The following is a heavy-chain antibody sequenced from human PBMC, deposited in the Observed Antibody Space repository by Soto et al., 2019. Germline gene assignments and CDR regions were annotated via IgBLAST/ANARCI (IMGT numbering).Heavy chain of an antibody. CDR1: GGSVSSGSYY. V-gene: IGHV4-61*01. D-gene: IGHD3-22*01. CDR3: ATSSSGAAFDI. J-gene: IGHJ3*02. CDR2: IYYSGST. Sequence: SETLSLTCTVSGGSVSSGSYYWSWIRQPPGKGLEWIGYIYYSGSTNYNPSLKSRVTISVDTSKNQFSLKLSSVTAAETAVYYCATSSSGAAFDIWGQGTMVTVSS.